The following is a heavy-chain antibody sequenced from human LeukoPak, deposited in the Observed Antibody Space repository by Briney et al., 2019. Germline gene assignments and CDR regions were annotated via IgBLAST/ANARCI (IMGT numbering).Heavy chain of an antibody. J-gene: IGHJ4*02. CDR1: GYTFTSYD. CDR3: ASVRGGIFDY. Sequence: ASVKVSCKASGYTFTSYDINWVRQATGQGLEWMGWMNPNSGNTGYAQKFQGRVTMTTDTSTSTAYMELRSLRSDDTAVYYCASVRGGIFDYWGQGTLVTVSS. CDR2: MNPNSGNT. D-gene: IGHD3-10*02. V-gene: IGHV1-8*01.